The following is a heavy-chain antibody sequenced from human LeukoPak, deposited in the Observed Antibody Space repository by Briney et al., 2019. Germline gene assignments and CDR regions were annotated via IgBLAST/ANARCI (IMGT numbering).Heavy chain of an antibody. CDR3: ARQASSGWFLYYYYYYMDV. Sequence: PSETLSLTCTVSGGSISSYYWSRIRQPAGKGLEWIGRIETSGNTNYKPSLKSRVTMSVDTSKNQFSLKLSSVTAADTAVYYCARQASSGWFLYYYYYYMDVWGKGTTVTVSS. CDR1: GGSISSYY. D-gene: IGHD6-19*01. V-gene: IGHV4-4*07. J-gene: IGHJ6*03. CDR2: IETSGNT.